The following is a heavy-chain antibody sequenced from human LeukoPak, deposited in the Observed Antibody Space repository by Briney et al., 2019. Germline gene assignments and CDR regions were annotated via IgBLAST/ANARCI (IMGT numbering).Heavy chain of an antibody. V-gene: IGHV4-39*01. CDR2: ISYSGTT. CDR3: ARHSSSWYYFDY. J-gene: IGHJ4*02. Sequence: SETLSLTCSVSDVSISSGIYYWGWIRQPPGRGLEWIGSISYSGTTFYTPSLKSRGTISVDTSKNQFSLKLNSLTATDTAIYYRARHSSSWYYFDYWAQGILVTVSS. CDR1: DVSISSGIYY. D-gene: IGHD6-13*01.